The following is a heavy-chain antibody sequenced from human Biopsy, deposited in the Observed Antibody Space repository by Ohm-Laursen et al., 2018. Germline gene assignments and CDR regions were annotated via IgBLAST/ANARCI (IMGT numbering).Heavy chain of an antibody. D-gene: IGHD3-3*01. V-gene: IGHV4-59*01. Sequence: GTLSLTCTVSGGSISDDYWNWIRQPPGKGLQVIGYISSGGRAKYNPSLKSRLTISLDTSKNQLSLRLSSVTAADSAIYYCARERQFRFLEGAFDYWGQGTRVTVSS. CDR1: GGSISDDY. CDR2: ISSGGRA. CDR3: ARERQFRFLEGAFDY. J-gene: IGHJ4*02.